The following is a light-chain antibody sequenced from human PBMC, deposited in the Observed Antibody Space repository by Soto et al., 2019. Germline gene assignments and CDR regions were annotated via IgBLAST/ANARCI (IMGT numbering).Light chain of an antibody. V-gene: IGLV2-14*01. CDR3: GSYTSTSTLL. CDR1: SSDVGGYKY. CDR2: DVT. Sequence: QSALTQPASVSGSPGQSITISCSGTSSDVGGYKYVSWYQQHPGKAPKLMIYDVTSRPSEVSNRFSGSKSGNTASLTISGLQAEDEADYYCGSYTSTSTLLFGGGTKLTVL. J-gene: IGLJ2*01.